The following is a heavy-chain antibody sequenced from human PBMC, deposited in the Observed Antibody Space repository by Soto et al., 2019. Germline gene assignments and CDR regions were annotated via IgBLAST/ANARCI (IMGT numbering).Heavy chain of an antibody. D-gene: IGHD3-16*01. Sequence: QVQLVESGGGVVQPGRSLRLSCAASGFTFSSYGMHWVRQAPGKGLEWVAVIWYDGSNKYYADSVKGRFTISRDNSKNPRYWKMNGRGAEDAAVYSFRGLGAGGGDYWGQGTLVTVSS. CDR1: GFTFSSYG. J-gene: IGHJ4*02. V-gene: IGHV3-33*01. CDR3: RGLGAGGGDY. CDR2: IWYDGSNK.